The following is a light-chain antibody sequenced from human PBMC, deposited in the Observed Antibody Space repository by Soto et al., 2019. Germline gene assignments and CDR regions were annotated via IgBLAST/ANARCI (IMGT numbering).Light chain of an antibody. CDR2: GAS. J-gene: IGKJ2*01. CDR1: QSVSNSY. Sequence: EIVLTQSPGTLSLSPGERATLPCRASQSVSNSYLAWYQQKPGQAPRLPMYGASNRATGIPDRFSGSGSGTDFTLTISRLEPEDFAVYYCQQYGTSLYTFGQGTKLEIK. CDR3: QQYGTSLYT. V-gene: IGKV3-20*01.